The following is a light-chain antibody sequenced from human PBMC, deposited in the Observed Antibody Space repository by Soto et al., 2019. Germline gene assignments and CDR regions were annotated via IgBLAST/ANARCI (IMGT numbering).Light chain of an antibody. CDR2: QVT. V-gene: IGLV2-14*01. CDR1: SSDLAIYNY. Sequence: QSVLTQPASVSGTPGQSNTISCTGTSSDLAIYNYSSWYQQQPGKAPTLMMCQVTNRPSGVSNRFSCSTSGNTASLTVSGLQAGHEAAYYFSAYADSSNYVFGTGTKVTVL. J-gene: IGLJ1*01. CDR3: SAYADSSNYV.